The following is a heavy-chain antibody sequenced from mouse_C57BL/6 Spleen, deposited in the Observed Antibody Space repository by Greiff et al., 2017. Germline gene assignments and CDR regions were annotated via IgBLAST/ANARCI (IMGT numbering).Heavy chain of an antibody. CDR1: GFNIKDYY. V-gene: IGHV14-2*01. CDR2: IDPEDGET. J-gene: IGHJ2*01. CDR3: AVYDYDGNFDY. D-gene: IGHD2-4*01. Sequence: EVQLQQSGAELVKPGASVKLSCTASGFNIKDYYMHWVKQRTEQGLEWIGRIDPEDGETKYAPKFQGKATITADTSSNTAYLQLSSLISEDTAVYYCAVYDYDGNFDYWGQGTTLTVSS.